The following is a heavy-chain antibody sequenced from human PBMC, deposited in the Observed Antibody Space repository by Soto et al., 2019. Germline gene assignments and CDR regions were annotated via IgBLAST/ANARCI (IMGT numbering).Heavy chain of an antibody. CDR2: ISYDGRNE. CDR1: GFTFSSYA. Sequence: PGGSLRLSCAASGFTFSSYAMHWVRQAPGKGLEWVAFISYDGRNEFYADSVKGRFTISRDNSKNTLYLQMNSLRTEDTAVYHCDQDKERSSTQTYFFDYWGQGSLVTVSS. J-gene: IGHJ4*02. D-gene: IGHD6-13*01. V-gene: IGHV3-30*04. CDR3: DQDKERSSTQTYFFDY.